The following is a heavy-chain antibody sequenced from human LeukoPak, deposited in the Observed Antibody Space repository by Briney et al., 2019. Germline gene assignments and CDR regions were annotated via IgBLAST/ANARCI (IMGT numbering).Heavy chain of an antibody. CDR2: ISSTGGYT. CDR3: ARGYRAPDY. D-gene: IGHD4-11*01. CDR1: GFTFSDYY. Sequence: GGSLRLSCAASGFTFSDYYMSWIRQAPGKGLGWISYISSTGGYTNYADSVKGRFTISRDNAKNSLYLQMNSLRAEDTAVYYCARGYRAPDYWGQGTLVTVSS. J-gene: IGHJ4*02. V-gene: IGHV3-11*06.